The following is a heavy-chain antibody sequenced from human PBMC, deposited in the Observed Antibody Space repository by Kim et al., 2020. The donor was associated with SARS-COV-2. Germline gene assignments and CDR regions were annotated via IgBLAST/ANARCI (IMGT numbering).Heavy chain of an antibody. CDR3: ARAIEASVTYYYGSGSYYNLNWYYGMDV. V-gene: IGHV3-13*01. CDR2: IGTAGDT. CDR1: GFTFSSYD. J-gene: IGHJ6*02. Sequence: GGSLRLSCAASGFTFSSYDMHWVRQATGKGLEWVSAIGTAGDTYYPGSVKGRFTISRENAKNSLYLQMNSLRAGDTAVYYCARAIEASVTYYYGSGSYYNLNWYYGMDVWGQGTTVTVSS. D-gene: IGHD3-10*01.